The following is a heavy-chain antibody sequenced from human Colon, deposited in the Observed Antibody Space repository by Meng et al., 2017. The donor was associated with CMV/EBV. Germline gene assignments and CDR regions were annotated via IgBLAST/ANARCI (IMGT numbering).Heavy chain of an antibody. J-gene: IGHJ4*02. CDR2: INTGDAT. CDR1: GFTFSTYA. V-gene: IGHV3-23*01. CDR3: TWEALGH. D-gene: IGHD1-26*01. Sequence: GGSLRLSCAASGFTFSTYAMNWGRQAPGKGLEWVAGINTGDATYYAESVKGRFTISRDNSKNTLYLQMNDLRADDSALYYCTWEALGHWGQGTTVTVSS.